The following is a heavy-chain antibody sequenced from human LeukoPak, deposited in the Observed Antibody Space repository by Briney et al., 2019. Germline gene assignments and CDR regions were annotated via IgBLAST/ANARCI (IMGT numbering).Heavy chain of an antibody. CDR2: ISGSGGTT. CDR1: GFTFSSYA. Sequence: PGGSLRLSCAASGFTFSSYAMSWVRQAPGKGLEWVSYISGSGGTTYYADSVKGRFTISRDNAKNTLYLQMNSLRAADTPVNYCATDRYCYDSSGLCFDYWGEARLVTASS. J-gene: IGHJ5*01. D-gene: IGHD3-22*01. V-gene: IGHV3-23*01. CDR3: ATDRYCYDSSGLCFDY.